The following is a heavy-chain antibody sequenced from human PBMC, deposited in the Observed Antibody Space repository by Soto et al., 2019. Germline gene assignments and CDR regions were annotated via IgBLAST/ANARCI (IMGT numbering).Heavy chain of an antibody. D-gene: IGHD3-22*01. Sequence: SETLSLTCTVSGGSVTSSSHYWGWIRQPPGKGLEWIGSIYYDGRTYDNPSLKSRVAMSVDTSKNQFSLNLRYVTAADTAVFYCARLIYDSRGYYYFDSWGQGNLVTVSS. V-gene: IGHV4-39*01. CDR1: GGSVTSSSHY. CDR2: IYYDGRT. J-gene: IGHJ4*02. CDR3: ARLIYDSRGYYYFDS.